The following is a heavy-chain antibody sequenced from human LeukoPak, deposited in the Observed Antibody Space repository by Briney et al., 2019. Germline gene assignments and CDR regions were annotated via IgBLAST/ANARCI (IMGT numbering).Heavy chain of an antibody. J-gene: IGHJ5*02. D-gene: IGHD6-13*01. Sequence: ASVKVSCKASGYTFTSYGISWVRQAPGQGLEWMGWISAYNGNTNYAQKLQGRVTMTTDTSTSTAYMELRSLRSDDTAVYYCARVVAAADCNWFDPWGQGTLVTVSS. CDR2: ISAYNGNT. CDR1: GYTFTSYG. CDR3: ARVVAAADCNWFDP. V-gene: IGHV1-18*01.